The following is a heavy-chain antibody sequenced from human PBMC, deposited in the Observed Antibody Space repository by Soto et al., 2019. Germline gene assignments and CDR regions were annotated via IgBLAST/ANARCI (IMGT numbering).Heavy chain of an antibody. CDR1: GYTFTSYY. CDR2: INPSGGST. D-gene: IGHD1-1*01. J-gene: IGHJ6*02. CDR3: ARDGRSLTSYYYYYGMDV. Sequence: VASVKVSCKASGYTFTSYYMHWVRQAPGQGLEWMGIINPSGGSTSYAQKFQGRVTMTRDTSTSTVYMELSSLRSEDTAVYYCARDGRSLTSYYYYYGMDVWGQGTTVTVSS. V-gene: IGHV1-46*01.